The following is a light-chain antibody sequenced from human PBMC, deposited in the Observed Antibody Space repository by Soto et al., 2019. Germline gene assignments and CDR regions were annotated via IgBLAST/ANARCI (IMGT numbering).Light chain of an antibody. CDR1: QSVGSY. CDR3: QQRYSTPPKT. V-gene: IGKV1-39*01. CDR2: AAS. Sequence: DILMTQSPSSLSSSVGDRVTITCRASQSVGSYLTWYQQKPGQAPRLLIYAASNLQSGVPPRFSGSGSGTDFTPTISSRQPEDFATDYCQQRYSTPPKTFGQGTKVEIK. J-gene: IGKJ1*01.